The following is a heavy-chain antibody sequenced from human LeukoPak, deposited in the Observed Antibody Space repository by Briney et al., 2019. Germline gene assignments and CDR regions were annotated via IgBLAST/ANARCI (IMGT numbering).Heavy chain of an antibody. V-gene: IGHV4-59*12. CDR1: GGALSTYY. CDR2: IYYTGST. CDR3: ARSAPGWYGSGSLSVGMDV. J-gene: IGHJ6*02. Sequence: PSETLSLTCTVSGGALSTYYWSWIRQTPGMGLEWIGYIYYTGSTNYNPSLKSRVTISVDKSKNQFSLKLSSVTAADTAVYYCARSAPGWYGSGSLSVGMDVWGQGTTVTVSS. D-gene: IGHD3-10*01.